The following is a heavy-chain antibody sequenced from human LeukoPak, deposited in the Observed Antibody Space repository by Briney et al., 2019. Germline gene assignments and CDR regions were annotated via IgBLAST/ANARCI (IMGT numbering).Heavy chain of an antibody. Sequence: SETLSLTCAVSGGSISSGGYYWSWIRQHPGKGLEWIGYIYYSGSTYYNPSLKSRVTISVDTSKNQFSLKLSSVTAADTAVYYCAREVGPSDICGSYRYFDLWGRGTLVTVSS. CDR1: GGSISSGGYY. J-gene: IGHJ2*01. D-gene: IGHD2-15*01. CDR3: AREVGPSDICGSYRYFDL. V-gene: IGHV4-31*11. CDR2: IYYSGST.